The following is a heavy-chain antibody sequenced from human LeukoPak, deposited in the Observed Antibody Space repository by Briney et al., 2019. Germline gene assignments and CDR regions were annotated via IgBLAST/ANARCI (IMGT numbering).Heavy chain of an antibody. J-gene: IGHJ4*02. Sequence: ASVKVSCKASGYTFTTYDINWVRQATGQGLEWRAWMNPNSGNTRYAQKFQGRVTMTRNTSTSTAYMEMSSLRSEDTAVYYCARVAGTCGGDCYRLVYWGQGTLVTVAS. CDR1: GYTFTTYD. CDR3: ARVAGTCGGDCYRLVY. CDR2: MNPNSGNT. V-gene: IGHV1-8*01. D-gene: IGHD2-21*01.